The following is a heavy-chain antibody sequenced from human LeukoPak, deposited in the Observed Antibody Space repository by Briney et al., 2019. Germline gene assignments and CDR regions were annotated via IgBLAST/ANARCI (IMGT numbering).Heavy chain of an antibody. J-gene: IGHJ4*02. Sequence: SETLSLTCTVSGGSISSSSYYWGWIRQPPGKGLEGIGSIYYSGSTYYNPSLKSRVTISVDTSKNQFSLKLSSVTAADTAVYYCARGISAAAGTLGYFDYWGQGTLVTVSS. CDR2: IYYSGST. CDR3: ARGISAAAGTLGYFDY. CDR1: GGSISSSSYY. V-gene: IGHV4-39*07. D-gene: IGHD6-13*01.